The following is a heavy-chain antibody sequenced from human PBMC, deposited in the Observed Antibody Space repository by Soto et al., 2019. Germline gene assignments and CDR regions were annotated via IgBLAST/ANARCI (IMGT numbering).Heavy chain of an antibody. Sequence: SETLSLTCTVSGGSLGSTSYYWGWIRQPPGKGLEWIGSIYYSGNTYYNPSLQSRVAMSIDTSNNHFSLKLSSATAADTAVYYCARGFTMVRGVINRNWFDPWGQGTLVTVSS. V-gene: IGHV4-39*02. J-gene: IGHJ5*02. CDR2: IYYSGNT. CDR1: GGSLGSTSYY. CDR3: ARGFTMVRGVINRNWFDP. D-gene: IGHD3-10*01.